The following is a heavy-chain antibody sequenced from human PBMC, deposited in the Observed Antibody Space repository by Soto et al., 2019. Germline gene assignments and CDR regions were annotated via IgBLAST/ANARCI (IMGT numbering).Heavy chain of an antibody. Sequence: ASVKVSCKASGYTFTSYDINWVRQATGQGLEWMGWMNPNSGNTGYAQKFQGRVTMTRNTSISTAYMELSSLRSEDTAVYYCARVIAARPGYYYYGMDVWRQGTTVTVSS. CDR3: ARVIAARPGYYYYGMDV. V-gene: IGHV1-8*01. CDR1: GYTFTSYD. D-gene: IGHD6-6*01. CDR2: MNPNSGNT. J-gene: IGHJ6*02.